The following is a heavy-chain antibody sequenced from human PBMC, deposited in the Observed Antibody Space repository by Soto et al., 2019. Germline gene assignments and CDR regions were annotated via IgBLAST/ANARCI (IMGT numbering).Heavy chain of an antibody. Sequence: ASVKVSCKVSGYTLTELSMHWVRQAPGKGLEWMGGFDPEDGETIYAQKFQGRVTMTENTSTDTAYMELSSLRSEDTAVYYCATYRDGYNPDYYYYGMDVWRQANTVTVSS. D-gene: IGHD5-12*01. CDR2: FDPEDGET. CDR3: ATYRDGYNPDYYYYGMDV. V-gene: IGHV1-24*01. CDR1: GYTLTELS. J-gene: IGHJ6*02.